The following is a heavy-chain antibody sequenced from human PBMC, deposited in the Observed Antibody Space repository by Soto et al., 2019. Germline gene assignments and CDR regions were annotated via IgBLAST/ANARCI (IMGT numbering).Heavy chain of an antibody. V-gene: IGHV1-69*01. D-gene: IGHD3-10*01. CDR3: AIVSRGPIDN. Sequence: QAQLVQPGAEVKKPGSSVKVSCKASGGSFSDYTINWVRQAPGQGLEWMGGVIPIFQTPTYAQNVQGRVTITADESTSTAYMELNSLTSGDTAVYYCAIVSRGPIDNWGQGTLVTVSS. J-gene: IGHJ4*02. CDR2: VIPIFQTP. CDR1: GGSFSDYT.